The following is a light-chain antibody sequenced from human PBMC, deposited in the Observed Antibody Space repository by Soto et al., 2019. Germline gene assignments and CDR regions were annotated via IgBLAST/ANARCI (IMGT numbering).Light chain of an antibody. Sequence: QYVLTRPPSASGSPGQTVTISCTGTSSNVGGYNDVSWYQQYPGRAPKLMIYEVTKRPSGVPDRFSGSKSGNTASLTVSGLQAEDEADYYCSSYAASNNFYFVFGGGTKLTVL. V-gene: IGLV2-8*01. CDR3: SSYAASNNFYFV. J-gene: IGLJ3*02. CDR2: EVT. CDR1: SSNVGGYND.